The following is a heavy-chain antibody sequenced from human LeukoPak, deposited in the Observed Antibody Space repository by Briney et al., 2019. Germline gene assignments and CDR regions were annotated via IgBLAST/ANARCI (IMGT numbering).Heavy chain of an antibody. J-gene: IGHJ4*02. V-gene: IGHV3-23*01. D-gene: IGHD6-13*01. CDR1: GFTFSTYA. CDR2: MSDTT. Sequence: GGSLRLSCAASGFTFSTYAMSWVRQAPGKGLEWVSAMSDTTYYADSVRGRFTISRDNAKNTLYLQMNSLRAEDTAVYYCVRAIGAAGSYWGQGTLVTVSS. CDR3: VRAIGAAGSY.